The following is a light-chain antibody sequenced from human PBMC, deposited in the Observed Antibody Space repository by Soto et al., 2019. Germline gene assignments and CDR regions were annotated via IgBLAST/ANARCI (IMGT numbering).Light chain of an antibody. CDR1: NIGSKS. CDR3: QVWDSSSDHLYV. Sequence: SYELTQPPSVSVAPGKTARITCGGNNIGSKSVHWYQQKPGQAPVLVIYYDSDRPSGIPERFSGSNSGNTATLTISRVEAGDEADYYCQVWDSSSDHLYVFVTGTQLTVL. V-gene: IGLV3-21*04. CDR2: YDS. J-gene: IGLJ1*01.